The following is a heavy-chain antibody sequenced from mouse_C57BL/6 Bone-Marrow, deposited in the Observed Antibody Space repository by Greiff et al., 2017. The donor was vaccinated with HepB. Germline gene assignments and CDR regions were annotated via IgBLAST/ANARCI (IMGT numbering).Heavy chain of an antibody. CDR1: GIDFSRYW. V-gene: IGHV4-1*01. J-gene: IGHJ1*03. Sequence: EAGGIDFSRYWMSWVRRAPGKGLEWIGEINPDSSTINYAPSLKDKFIISRDNAKNTLYLQMSKVRSEDTALYYCASGSSPKRYFDVWGTGTTVTVSS. CDR2: INPDSSTI. D-gene: IGHD1-1*01. CDR3: ASGSSPKRYFDV.